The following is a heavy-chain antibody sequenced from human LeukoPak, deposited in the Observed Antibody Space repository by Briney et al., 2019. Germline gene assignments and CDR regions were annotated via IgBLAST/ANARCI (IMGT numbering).Heavy chain of an antibody. D-gene: IGHD1-26*01. CDR3: AKEYSGNYYYFDY. CDR1: GFTVSSNY. CDR2: IYSGGST. J-gene: IGHJ4*02. Sequence: PGGSLRLSCAASGFTVSSNYMSWVRQAPGKGLEWVSVIYSGGSTYYADSVKGRFTISRDNSKNTLYLQMNSLRAEDTAVYYCAKEYSGNYYYFDYWGQGTLVTVSS. V-gene: IGHV3-53*01.